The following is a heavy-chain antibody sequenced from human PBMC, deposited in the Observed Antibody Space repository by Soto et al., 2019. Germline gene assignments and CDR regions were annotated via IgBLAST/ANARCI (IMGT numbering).Heavy chain of an antibody. J-gene: IGHJ4*02. CDR2: VVHWGTT. CDR3: ARNLGVTGTRGFDY. Sequence: QVQLQQSGPGLVKPSETLSLTCAVSVSSINDNNWWRWVRQTPGKGLEWIGEVVHWGTTNYNPSLKSRVTISMDKPNNQISLTLSAVTAADSALYYCARNLGVTGTRGFDYWGQGTLVTVSS. CDR1: VSSINDNNW. V-gene: IGHV4-4*02. D-gene: IGHD6-19*01.